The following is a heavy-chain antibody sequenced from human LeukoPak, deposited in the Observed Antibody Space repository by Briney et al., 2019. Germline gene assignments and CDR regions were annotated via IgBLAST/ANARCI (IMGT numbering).Heavy chain of an antibody. Sequence: ASVKVSCKASGYTFTSYYMHWVRQAPGQGLEWMGIINPSGGSTSYAQKFQGRVTMTRDMSTSTVYMELSSLRSEDTAVYYCAREASDCSPSNWFDPWGQGTLVTVSS. CDR2: INPSGGST. CDR3: AREASDCSPSNWFDP. V-gene: IGHV1-46*01. CDR1: GYTFTSYY. J-gene: IGHJ5*02. D-gene: IGHD2-21*02.